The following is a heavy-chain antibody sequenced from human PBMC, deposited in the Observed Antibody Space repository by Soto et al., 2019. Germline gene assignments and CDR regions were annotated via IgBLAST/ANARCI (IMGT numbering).Heavy chain of an antibody. CDR1: GFTFGTYP. D-gene: IGHD3-10*01. CDR2: ISYYGNNK. CDR3: ARDLGSGSYPYHSFDY. V-gene: IGHV3-30*14. Sequence: QVQLVESGGGVVQPGRSLRLSCAASGFTFGTYPMHWFRQAPGKGLEWVAFISYYGNNKYYADSVQGRFTISRDNSKSTLYLQMNSLRPEDTAVYYCARDLGSGSYPYHSFDYWGQGTLVTVSS. J-gene: IGHJ4*02.